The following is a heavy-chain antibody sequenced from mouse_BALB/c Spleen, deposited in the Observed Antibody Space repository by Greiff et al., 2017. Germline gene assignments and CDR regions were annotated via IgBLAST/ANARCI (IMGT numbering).Heavy chain of an antibody. Sequence: EVNVVESGGGLVQPGGSLKLSCAASGFTFSSYGMSWVRQTPDKRLELVATINSNGGSTYYPDSVKGRFTISRDNAKNTLYLQMSSLKSEDTAMYYCARVDSSGYSWFAYWGQGTLVTVSA. CDR3: ARVDSSGYSWFAY. J-gene: IGHJ3*01. CDR1: GFTFSSYG. D-gene: IGHD3-2*01. CDR2: INSNGGST. V-gene: IGHV5-6-3*01.